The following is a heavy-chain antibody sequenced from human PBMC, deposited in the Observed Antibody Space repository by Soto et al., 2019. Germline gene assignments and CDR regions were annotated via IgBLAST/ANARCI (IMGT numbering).Heavy chain of an antibody. CDR2: INHSGST. Sequence: PSETLSLTCAVYGGSFSGYYWSWIRQPPGKGLEWIGEINHSGSTNYNPSLKSRVTISVDTSKNQFSLKLSSVTAADTAVYYCARGSGYDLPYGMDVWGQGTTVTVSS. J-gene: IGHJ6*02. D-gene: IGHD5-12*01. V-gene: IGHV4-34*01. CDR3: ARGSGYDLPYGMDV. CDR1: GGSFSGYY.